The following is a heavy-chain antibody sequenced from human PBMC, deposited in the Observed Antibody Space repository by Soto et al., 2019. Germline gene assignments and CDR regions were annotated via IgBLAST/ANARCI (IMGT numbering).Heavy chain of an antibody. CDR3: ARGPRYYGSGSFYYGMDV. CDR1: GGSFSSYY. Sequence: QVQLQESGPGLVKPSETLSLTCNVSGGSFSSYYWTWIRQPAGKGLEWIGRIHTSGRNNYNPSLKSRVTMSVDTSRNHFPLKLRSVAAADTAVYYCARGPRYYGSGSFYYGMDVWGQGTTVTVSS. V-gene: IGHV4-4*07. D-gene: IGHD3-10*01. CDR2: IHTSGRN. J-gene: IGHJ6*02.